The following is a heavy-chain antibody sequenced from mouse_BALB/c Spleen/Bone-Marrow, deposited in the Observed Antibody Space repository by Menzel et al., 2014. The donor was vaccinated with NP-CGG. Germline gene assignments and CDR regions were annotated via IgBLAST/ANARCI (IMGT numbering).Heavy chain of an antibody. Sequence: VQLQQSGAELARPGALVKLSCKASGYTFTSYWMQWVKQRPGQGLEWIGAIYPGDGDTRYTQKFKGKATLTADKSSSTAYMQLSLASEDSAVCYCARSSPYAMDYWGQGTSVTVSS. CDR1: GYTFTSYW. J-gene: IGHJ4*01. CDR2: IYPGDGDT. D-gene: IGHD1-1*01. CDR3: ARSSPYAMDY. V-gene: IGHV1-87*01.